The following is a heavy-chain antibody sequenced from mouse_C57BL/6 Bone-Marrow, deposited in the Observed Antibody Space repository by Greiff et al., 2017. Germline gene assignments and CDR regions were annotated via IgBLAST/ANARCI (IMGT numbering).Heavy chain of an antibody. CDR2: ISYSGST. J-gene: IGHJ1*03. CDR3: ARYGYYRYWYFDV. D-gene: IGHD2-3*01. Sequence: VQLKESGPGLAKPSQTLSLTCSVTGYSITSVYWNWIRKFPGNKLEYMGYISYSGSTYSNPSLKSRISITRDTSKNQYYLQLNSVTTEDTATYYCARYGYYRYWYFDVWGTGTTVTVSS. CDR1: GYSITSVY. V-gene: IGHV3-8*01.